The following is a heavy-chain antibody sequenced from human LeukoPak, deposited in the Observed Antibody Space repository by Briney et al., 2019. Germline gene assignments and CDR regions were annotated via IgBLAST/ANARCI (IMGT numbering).Heavy chain of an antibody. Sequence: EASVRVSCKASGYDFTDYGITWVRQAPGQGLEWMGWISGYNGNTNYAQKFQDRVTLTTDASTSTAYMELRSLRSDDTAVYYCARLPDKERYYENDHWGQGTLVSVSS. CDR2: ISGYNGNT. V-gene: IGHV1-18*04. J-gene: IGHJ5*02. CDR3: ARLPDKERYYENDH. D-gene: IGHD3-22*01. CDR1: GYDFTDYG.